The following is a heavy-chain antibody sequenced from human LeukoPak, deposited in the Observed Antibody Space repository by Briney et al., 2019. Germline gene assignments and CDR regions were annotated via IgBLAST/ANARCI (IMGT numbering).Heavy chain of an antibody. CDR2: VSGGLHNT. J-gene: IGHJ4*02. V-gene: IGHV3-23*01. CDR3: AKGPEAEHKSGWYPHYFDY. CDR1: GFTFSNYA. D-gene: IGHD6-19*01. Sequence: GGSLRLSCAASGFTFSNYAMTWVRSAPGKGLEWVSSVSGGLHNTYYADSVKGRFTISRDNSKSTLYLQMDSLRAEDTAVYYCAKGPEAEHKSGWYPHYFDYWGQGTLVTVSS.